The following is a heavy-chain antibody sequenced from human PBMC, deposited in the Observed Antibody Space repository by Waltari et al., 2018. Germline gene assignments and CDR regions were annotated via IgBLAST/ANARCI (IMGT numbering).Heavy chain of an antibody. Sequence: QVQLQESGPGLVKPSETLSLTCAVSGYSISSGYYWGWIRQPPGKGLEWIGSIYHSGGTYYNPSLKIRVTISVDTSKNQFSLKLSSVPAADTAVYYCARGDSSSWYFRLYWFDPWGQGTLVTVSS. CDR1: GYSISSGYY. D-gene: IGHD6-13*01. J-gene: IGHJ5*02. V-gene: IGHV4-38-2*01. CDR2: IYHSGGT. CDR3: ARGDSSSWYFRLYWFDP.